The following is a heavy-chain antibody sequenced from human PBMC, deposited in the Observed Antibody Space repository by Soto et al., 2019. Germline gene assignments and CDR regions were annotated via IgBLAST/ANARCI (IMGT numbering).Heavy chain of an antibody. CDR3: ARGPGIAVASWGGYFDY. Sequence: QVQLQESGPGRVKPWGTLSLTCAVSGGSFSSSNWWSWVRQPPGKGLEWIGEIHHSGSTNYNPPLKRRVTISVDKSKNQFSLKLSSVTAADTAVYYCARGPGIAVASWGGYFDYWGQGTLVTVSS. J-gene: IGHJ4*02. V-gene: IGHV4-4*02. CDR1: GGSFSSSNW. CDR2: IHHSGST. D-gene: IGHD6-19*01.